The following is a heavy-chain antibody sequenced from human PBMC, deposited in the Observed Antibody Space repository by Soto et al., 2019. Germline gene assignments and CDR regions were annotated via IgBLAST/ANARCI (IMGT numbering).Heavy chain of an antibody. V-gene: IGHV4-4*02. D-gene: IGHD3-22*01. CDR3: GRDVGKYYESSPTGQFDF. CDR1: GVSISTSHW. Sequence: QVHLQESGPGLVKPSGTLSLTCAVSGVSISTSHWWSWFRQSPGKGLEWIGEIHHSGTTNSNPSLKNGVTLSVVKSKNQCSLKVNSVTAADTALYYCGRDVGKYYESSPTGQFDFWGQGALVTVSS. J-gene: IGHJ4*02. CDR2: IHHSGTT.